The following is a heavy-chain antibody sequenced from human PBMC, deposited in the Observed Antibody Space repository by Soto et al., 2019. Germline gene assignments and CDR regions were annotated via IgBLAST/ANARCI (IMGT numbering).Heavy chain of an antibody. CDR1: EFTFPSNP. V-gene: IGHV3-23*01. CDR2: IRGSGGSA. Sequence: EVQLLESGGDLVQPGGSLSLSFAASEFTFPSNPMGWVRRAPGGGRGWVSAIRGSGGSAYYRDSVKGRITISRDNSKNTLYLQMNSLRAEDTAVYYCAKSLVAASHYYGMDVWGQGTTVTVSS. J-gene: IGHJ6*02. D-gene: IGHD6-6*01. CDR3: AKSLVAASHYYGMDV.